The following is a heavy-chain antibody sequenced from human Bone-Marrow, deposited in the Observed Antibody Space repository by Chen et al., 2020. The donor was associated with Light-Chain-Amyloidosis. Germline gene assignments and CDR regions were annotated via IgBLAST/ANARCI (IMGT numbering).Heavy chain of an antibody. CDR3: ARDRAASGDYFDY. J-gene: IGHJ4*02. CDR2: IYYSGST. V-gene: IGHV4-39*07. D-gene: IGHD6-13*01. Sequence: QLQLQESGPGLVKPSETLFLTCTVSGGSISSSSYYWGWIRQPPGKGLEWIGSIYYSGSTYYNPSLKSRVTISVDTSKNQFSLKLSSVTAADTAVYYCARDRAASGDYFDYWGQGTLVTVSS. CDR1: GGSISSSSYY.